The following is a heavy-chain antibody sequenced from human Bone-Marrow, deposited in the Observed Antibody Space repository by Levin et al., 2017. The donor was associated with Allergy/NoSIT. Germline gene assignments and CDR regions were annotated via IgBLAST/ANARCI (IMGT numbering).Heavy chain of an antibody. D-gene: IGHD6-6*01. Sequence: PPGGSLRLSCAASGFTFRSYSINWVRQAPGKGLEWLSYISSSAIIIHYADSVKGRFTISRDNAKNSLYLQMNSLRAEDTAVYYCARQPEYSNSNYYYYGLDVWGQGTTVTVSS. J-gene: IGHJ6*02. CDR1: GFTFRSYS. V-gene: IGHV3-48*01. CDR3: ARQPEYSNSNYYYYGLDV. CDR2: ISSSAIII.